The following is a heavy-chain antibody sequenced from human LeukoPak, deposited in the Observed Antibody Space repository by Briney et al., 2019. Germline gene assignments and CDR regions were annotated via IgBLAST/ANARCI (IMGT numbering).Heavy chain of an antibody. CDR3: ARCGYSYGSPNYFDY. V-gene: IGHV4-4*07. CDR1: GGSISNYY. Sequence: SETLSLTCIVSGGSISNYYWSWIRQPAGKGLEWIGRIYTSGSTNYNPSLKSRVTMSVDTSKNQFSLKLTSVSAADTAVYYCARCGYSYGSPNYFDYWGQRTLVTVSS. J-gene: IGHJ4*02. CDR2: IYTSGST. D-gene: IGHD5-18*01.